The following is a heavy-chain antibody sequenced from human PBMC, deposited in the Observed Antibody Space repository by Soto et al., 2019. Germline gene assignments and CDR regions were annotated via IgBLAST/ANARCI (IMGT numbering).Heavy chain of an antibody. Sequence: QLQLQESGSGLVKPSQTLSLTCAVSGGSISSGGYSWSWIRQPPGKGLEWIGYIYHSGSTYYNPTLKSRVTISVDRSKNQFSLKLGTVPAADTAVYYCARDGSGSYYYYFDYWGQGTPVTVPS. D-gene: IGHD3-10*01. CDR2: IYHSGST. V-gene: IGHV4-30-2*01. CDR3: ARDGSGSYYYYFDY. J-gene: IGHJ4*02. CDR1: GGSISSGGYS.